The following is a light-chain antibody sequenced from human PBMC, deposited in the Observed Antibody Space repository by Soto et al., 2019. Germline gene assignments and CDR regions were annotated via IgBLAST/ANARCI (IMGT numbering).Light chain of an antibody. V-gene: IGLV2-23*02. CDR2: EVN. Sequence: QSVLTQPASVSGSAGQSLTISCTGTSGDVGNFDLVSWYQQHPGKAPKLIIYEVNKRPSSVSNRFSGSKSDNTASLTISGLQAEDEADYYCCSYAGSRTFVFGTGTTVTVL. J-gene: IGLJ1*01. CDR3: CSYAGSRTFV. CDR1: SGDVGNFDL.